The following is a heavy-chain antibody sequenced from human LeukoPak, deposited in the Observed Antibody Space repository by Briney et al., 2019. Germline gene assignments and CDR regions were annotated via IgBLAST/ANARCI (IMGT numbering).Heavy chain of an antibody. D-gene: IGHD4-17*01. Sequence: QPGGSLRLSCAASGFTFDDFAMHWVRQAPEKGLEWVSGISWNSFNIGYADSVKGRFTISRDNAKNTLYLQMNSLRVEDTALYYCAKDRMNTATLYYFDSWGHGTLVTVSS. CDR2: ISWNSFNI. CDR1: GFTFDDFA. J-gene: IGHJ4*01. CDR3: AKDRMNTATLYYFDS. V-gene: IGHV3-9*01.